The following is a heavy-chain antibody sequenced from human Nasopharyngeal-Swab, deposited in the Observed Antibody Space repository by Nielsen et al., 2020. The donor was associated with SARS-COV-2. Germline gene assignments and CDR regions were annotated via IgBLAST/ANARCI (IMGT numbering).Heavy chain of an antibody. D-gene: IGHD1-1*01. CDR3: ARENQEYANIWIDY. V-gene: IGHV7-4-1*02. CDR2: INTNTGNP. J-gene: IGHJ4*02. CDR1: GYTFTNYA. Sequence: ASVKVSCKASGYTFTNYALNWVRQAPAQGLEWMGWINTNTGNPTYAQGFTGRFVISLDTSVSTTYLQISSLKADDTAVYYCARENQEYANIWIDYWGQGTQVTVSS.